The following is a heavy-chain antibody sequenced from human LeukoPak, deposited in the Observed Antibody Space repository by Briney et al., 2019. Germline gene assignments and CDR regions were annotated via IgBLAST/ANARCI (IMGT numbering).Heavy chain of an antibody. Sequence: GGSLRLSCAASGFTFSSYAMNWVRQAPGKGLEWVSAISGSGGSTYYADSVRGRFTISTDNSKNTLHLQMNSLRAEDTAVYYCAKDLSSIAVAGFHYWGQGTLVTVSS. CDR2: ISGSGGST. D-gene: IGHD6-19*01. CDR1: GFTFSSYA. V-gene: IGHV3-23*01. CDR3: AKDLSSIAVAGFHY. J-gene: IGHJ4*02.